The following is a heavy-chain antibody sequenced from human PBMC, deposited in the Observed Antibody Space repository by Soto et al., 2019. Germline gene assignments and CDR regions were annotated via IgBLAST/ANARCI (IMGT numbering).Heavy chain of an antibody. D-gene: IGHD2-2*01. Sequence: SETLSLTCTVSGGSISSSSYYWGWIRQPPGKGLEWIGSIYYSGSAYYNQSLKSRVTISVDTSKNQFSLKLSSVTAADTAVYYCARRPIIVAEPAAFGYWGQGALVTVSS. V-gene: IGHV4-39*01. CDR3: ARRPIIVAEPAAFGY. J-gene: IGHJ4*02. CDR2: IYYSGSA. CDR1: GGSISSSSYY.